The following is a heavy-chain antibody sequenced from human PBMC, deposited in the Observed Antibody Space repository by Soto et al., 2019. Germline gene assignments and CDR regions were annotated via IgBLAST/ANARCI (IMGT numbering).Heavy chain of an antibody. J-gene: IGHJ4*02. D-gene: IGHD7-27*01. Sequence: SGGSLRLSCAASGFSFSISPMHWVRQAPGKGPEWVALISYDGTNKFYAASVKGRFTISRDNSKSTLYLQVDSLRPEDAAVYYCARDPKTSGGQHWAFNYFDSWGQGTLVTVSS. CDR2: ISYDGTNK. V-gene: IGHV3-30-3*01. CDR3: ARDPKTSGGQHWAFNYFDS. CDR1: GFSFSISP.